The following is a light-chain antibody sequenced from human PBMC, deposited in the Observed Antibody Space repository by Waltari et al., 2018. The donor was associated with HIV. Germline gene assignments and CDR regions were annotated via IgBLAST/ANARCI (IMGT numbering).Light chain of an antibody. Sequence: QSALTQPASVSGSLRQSITIPCIGTSSDIGSYHHVPSYQHHPDKAPTLVIYDANARPSGVPFRFSGSKSGNTASLTISGLQAEDEADYYCSSYTSTSTLLFGGGTKVTVL. J-gene: IGLJ3*02. CDR3: SSYTSTSTLL. CDR2: DAN. CDR1: SSDIGSYHH. V-gene: IGLV2-14*01.